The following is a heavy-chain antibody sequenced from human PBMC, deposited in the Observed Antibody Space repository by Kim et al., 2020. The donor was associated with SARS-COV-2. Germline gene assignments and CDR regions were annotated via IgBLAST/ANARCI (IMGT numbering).Heavy chain of an antibody. CDR2: ISGSGGST. CDR1: GFIFSSYA. D-gene: IGHD2-8*01. Sequence: GGSLRLSCAASGFIFSSYAMSWVRQAPGKGLEWVSGISGSGGSTYYADSVKGRFTISRDNYKNTLYLQMNSLRAEDTAVYYCAKDNPFHCTNGVCTCDYWGQGTLVTVSS. J-gene: IGHJ4*02. V-gene: IGHV3-23*01. CDR3: AKDNPFHCTNGVCTCDY.